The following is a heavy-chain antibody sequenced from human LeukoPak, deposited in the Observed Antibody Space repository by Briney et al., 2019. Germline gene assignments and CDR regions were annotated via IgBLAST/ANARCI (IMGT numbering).Heavy chain of an antibody. V-gene: IGHV4-59*01. CDR1: GGPINSYS. CDR3: ARPSESGGSVFDPLRLDV. J-gene: IGHJ6*02. CDR2: IYHSGST. Sequence: SETLSLTCTVSGGPINSYSWSWLRQPAGKGLEWIGYIYHSGSTNYNPSLKSRVTMSVDTSKNQFSLKLSSVTAADTAMYYCARPSESGGSVFDPLRLDVWGQGTTVTVSS. D-gene: IGHD3-9*01.